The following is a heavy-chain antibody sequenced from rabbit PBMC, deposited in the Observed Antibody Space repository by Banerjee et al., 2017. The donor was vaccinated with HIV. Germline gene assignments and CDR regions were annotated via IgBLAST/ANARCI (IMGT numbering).Heavy chain of an antibody. CDR1: GFSFSSDYY. V-gene: IGHV1S40*01. CDR3: ARVNATSSGVYYYYGMDL. D-gene: IGHD1-1*01. J-gene: IGHJ6*01. Sequence: QSLEESGGDLVKPGASLTLTCTASGFSFSSDYYMCWVRQAPGKGLEWIACIDGGNSDSTYYASWAKGRFTVSKTSSTTVTLQMTSLTAADTATYFCARVNATSSGVYYYYGMDLWGQGTLVTVS. CDR2: IDGGNSDST.